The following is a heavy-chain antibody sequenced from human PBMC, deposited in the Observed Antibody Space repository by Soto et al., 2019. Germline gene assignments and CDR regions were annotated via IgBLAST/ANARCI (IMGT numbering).Heavy chain of an antibody. CDR1: GGTFSSYA. Sequence: GASVKVSCKASGGTFSSYAISWVRQAPGQGLEWMGGIIPIFGTANYAQKFQGRVTITADESTSTAYMELSSLRSEDTAVYYCARAHRYTYGGLLYYYSGMDVWGQGTTVTVS. CDR3: ARAHRYTYGGLLYYYSGMDV. D-gene: IGHD5-18*01. CDR2: IIPIFGTA. V-gene: IGHV1-69*13. J-gene: IGHJ6*02.